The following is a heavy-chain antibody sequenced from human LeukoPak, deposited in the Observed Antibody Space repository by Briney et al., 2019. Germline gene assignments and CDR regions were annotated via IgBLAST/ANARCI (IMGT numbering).Heavy chain of an antibody. CDR1: GFTFSSYA. J-gene: IGHJ6*03. D-gene: IGHD3-3*01. V-gene: IGHV3-23*01. CDR3: AREEYYDFWSGYLGNYYYYMDV. CDR2: ISSSGDTT. Sequence: GGSLRLSCAASGFTFSSYAMSWVRQAPGKGLEWVSAISSSGDTTYYADSVKGRFTISRDNAKNSLYLQMNSLRAEDTAVYYCAREEYYDFWSGYLGNYYYYMDVWGKGTTVTVSS.